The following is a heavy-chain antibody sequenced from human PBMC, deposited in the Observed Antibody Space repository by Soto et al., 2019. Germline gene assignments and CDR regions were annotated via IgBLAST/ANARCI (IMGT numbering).Heavy chain of an antibody. J-gene: IGHJ3*02. CDR1: GGTFSSYA. CDR2: IIPIFGTA. V-gene: IGHV1-69*13. Sequence: GASVKVSCKASGGTFSSYAISWVRQAPGQGLEWMGGIIPIFGTANYAQKFQGRVTITADESTSTAYMELSSLRSEDTAVYYCARVFGGSYDAFDIWGQGTMVTVSS. CDR3: ARVFGGSYDAFDI. D-gene: IGHD1-26*01.